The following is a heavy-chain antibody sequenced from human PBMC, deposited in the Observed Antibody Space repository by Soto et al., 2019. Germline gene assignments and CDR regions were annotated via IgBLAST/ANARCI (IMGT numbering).Heavy chain of an antibody. CDR1: GGSFSGYY. V-gene: IGHV4-34*01. CDR3: AGGPKYQ. J-gene: IGHJ4*02. Sequence: QVQLQQWGAGLLKPSETLSLTCAVYGGSFSGYYWSWIRQPPGKGLEWIGEINHSGSTNYNPSLKSRVTISIDTSKNQFSLRLSSVTAADTAVDDGAGGPKYQWGQGTLVTVFS. CDR2: INHSGST.